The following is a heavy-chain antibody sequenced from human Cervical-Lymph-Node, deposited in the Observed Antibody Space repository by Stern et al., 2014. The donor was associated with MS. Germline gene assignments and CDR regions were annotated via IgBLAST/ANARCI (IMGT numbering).Heavy chain of an antibody. D-gene: IGHD1-14*01. CDR3: ARQTTAWASDV. J-gene: IGHJ4*02. CDR1: GFKFSTYW. V-gene: IGHV5-51*01. Sequence: EVQLVESGAGLIRPGESLKISCKGSGFKFSTYWMAWVRQMPGKGLEWMGFTFPADSETSSSPSFQGQVPMSADKSTSTAYLQWSSLNASDTAMYFCARQTTAWASDVWGQGTLVTVSS. CDR2: TFPADSET.